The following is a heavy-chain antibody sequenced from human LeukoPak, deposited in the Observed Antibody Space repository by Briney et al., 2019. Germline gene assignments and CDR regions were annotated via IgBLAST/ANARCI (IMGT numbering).Heavy chain of an antibody. D-gene: IGHD1-1*01. V-gene: IGHV4-4*07. J-gene: IGHJ4*01. CDR1: GISISTYY. CDR2: IYTSGNT. Sequence: PSETLSLTCAVSGISISTYYWSWIRQPAGKGLEWIGRIYTSGNTNYKPSLKSRLTISVDKSKNHLSLKPSSLTAADTAFYYCAGGPSGTAYDWGHGTLVTVSS. CDR3: AGGPSGTAYD.